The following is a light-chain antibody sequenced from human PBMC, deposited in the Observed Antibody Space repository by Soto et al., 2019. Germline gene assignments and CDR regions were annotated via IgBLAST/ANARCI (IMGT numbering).Light chain of an antibody. J-gene: IGLJ1*01. V-gene: IGLV2-14*01. CDR2: DVS. Sequence: QSALTQPASVSGSPGQSITISCTGTSSDVGGYNYVSWYQQHPGKAPKLMIYDVSNRPSGVSNRFSGSKSGNTASLTISGLQAEDEADYYCSSYTSSSTHNYVFGTGTKVTLL. CDR1: SSDVGGYNY. CDR3: SSYTSSSTHNYV.